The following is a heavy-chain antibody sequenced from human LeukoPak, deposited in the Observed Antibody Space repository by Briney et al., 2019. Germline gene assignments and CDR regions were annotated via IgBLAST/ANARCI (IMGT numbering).Heavy chain of an antibody. J-gene: IGHJ6*02. CDR3: ARDRIAAAGTVGYYYYGMDV. CDR1: GFSFSSHW. D-gene: IGHD6-13*01. V-gene: IGHV3-74*01. CDR2: INGDGTTS. Sequence: GSLRLSCAASGFSFSSHWMHWVRQTPGKGLVWVARINGDGTTSSHADSVKGRFTISRDNAKNTLYLQMNSLRAEDTAVYYCARDRIAAAGTVGYYYYGMDVWGQGTTATVSS.